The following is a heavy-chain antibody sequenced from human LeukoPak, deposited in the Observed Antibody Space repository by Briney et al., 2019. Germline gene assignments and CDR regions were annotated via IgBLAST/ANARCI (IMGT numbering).Heavy chain of an antibody. CDR2: INTDGSIT. CDR3: ARDRGPRTGFMVREAYDY. CDR1: GFTFSDYW. D-gene: IGHD3-10*01. J-gene: IGHJ4*02. Sequence: GGSLRLSCAASGFTFSDYWIHWVRQAPGKGLVWVSRINTDGSITNYADSVKGRFSISRDNAKSTLYLQMSSLRAEDTAVYYCARDRGPRTGFMVREAYDYWGQGTLVTVSS. V-gene: IGHV3-74*01.